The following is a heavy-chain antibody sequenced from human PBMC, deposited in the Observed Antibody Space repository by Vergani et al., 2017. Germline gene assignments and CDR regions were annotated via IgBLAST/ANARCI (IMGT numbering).Heavy chain of an antibody. J-gene: IGHJ4*02. CDR3: ARLGVGATVDY. V-gene: IGHV4-59*08. D-gene: IGHD1-26*01. CDR1: GAAIKDFY. Sequence: QVQLQESGPGLVKPSETLSLTCTVSGAAIKDFYWSWFRQPPGKGLEWIGYVYYTGSTTYNPSLKSRVTISVDTSNNQFSLRMTSLTAADTAVYYCARLGVGATVDYWGQGTLVTVSS. CDR2: VYYTGST.